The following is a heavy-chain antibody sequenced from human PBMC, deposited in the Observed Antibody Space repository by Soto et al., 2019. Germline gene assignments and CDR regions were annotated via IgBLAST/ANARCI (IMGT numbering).Heavy chain of an antibody. CDR1: GGTFSSYA. V-gene: IGHV1-69*13. Sequence: ASVKVSCKASGGTFSSYAISWVRQAPGQGLEWMVGIIPIFAPANYAQKLQGRVTSTGDESTTPAYMELTSLRSEDTAVYYCARWRLPSWFVPGGQGTLVTVSS. J-gene: IGHJ5*02. CDR2: IIPIFAPA. D-gene: IGHD4-17*01. CDR3: ARWRLPSWFVP.